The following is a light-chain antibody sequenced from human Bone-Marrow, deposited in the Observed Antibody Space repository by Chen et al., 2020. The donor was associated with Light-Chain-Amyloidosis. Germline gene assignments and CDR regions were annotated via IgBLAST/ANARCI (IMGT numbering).Light chain of an antibody. V-gene: IGLV3-25*03. CDR2: RDT. Sequence: SSELPQPPSVSVSPGQTARITRSGAALPTKYAYWDQQKPGQAPVLGIHRDTERPSGISERFSGSSSGTTATLTISGVQAEDEADYHCQSADSSGTYEVIFGGGTKLTVL. CDR3: QSADSSGTYEVI. J-gene: IGLJ2*01. CDR1: ALPTKY.